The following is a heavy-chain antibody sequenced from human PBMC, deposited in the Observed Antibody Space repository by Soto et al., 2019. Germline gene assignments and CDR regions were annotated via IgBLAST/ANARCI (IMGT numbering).Heavy chain of an antibody. V-gene: IGHV3-21*01. CDR3: ARDSRVRSRGIMRDIVLMAV. CDR1: RFTFSAFS. CDR2: ISITGDYI. J-gene: IGHJ6*02. D-gene: IGHD3-10*01. Sequence: GGSLRLSCVASRFTFSAFSMNWVRQAPGKGLEWVSSISITGDYIYYADSVMGRFTISRDNAKNSLYLQMNSLRAEDTAVYYCARDSRVRSRGIMRDIVLMAVWGQGTAVTVSS.